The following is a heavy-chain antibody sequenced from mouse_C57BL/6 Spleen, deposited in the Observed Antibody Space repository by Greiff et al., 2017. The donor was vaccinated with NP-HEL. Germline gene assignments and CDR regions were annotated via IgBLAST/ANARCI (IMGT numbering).Heavy chain of an antibody. CDR2: IYPRSGNT. J-gene: IGHJ3*01. D-gene: IGHD2-3*01. Sequence: QVQLQQSGAELARPGASVKLSCKASGYTFTSYGISWVKQRTGQGLEWIGEIYPRSGNTYYNEKFKGKATLTADKSSSTAYMELRSLTSEDSAVYFWARNGYYSWFAYWGQGTLVTVSA. CDR1: GYTFTSYG. CDR3: ARNGYYSWFAY. V-gene: IGHV1-81*01.